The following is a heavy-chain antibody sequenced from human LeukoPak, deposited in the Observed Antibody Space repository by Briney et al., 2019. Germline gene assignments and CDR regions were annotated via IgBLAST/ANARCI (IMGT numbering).Heavy chain of an antibody. Sequence: SETLSLTCAVSGGSISSSNWWSWIRQPPGKGLEWIGEINHSGSTNYNPSLKSRVTISVDTSKNQFSLKLSSVTAADTAVYYCARRGYYYDSKVDYWGQGTLVTVSS. V-gene: IGHV4-4*02. CDR3: ARRGYYYDSKVDY. CDR1: GGSISSSNW. J-gene: IGHJ4*02. CDR2: INHSGST. D-gene: IGHD3-22*01.